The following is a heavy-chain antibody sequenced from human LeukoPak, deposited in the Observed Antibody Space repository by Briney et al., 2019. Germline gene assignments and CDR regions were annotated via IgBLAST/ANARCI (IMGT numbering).Heavy chain of an antibody. CDR1: GGSFSGYY. D-gene: IGHD5-18*01. Sequence: SETLSLTCAVYGGSFSGYYWSWIRQPPGKGLEWIGEINHSGSTNYNPSLKSRVTISVDTSKNQFSLKLSSVTAADTAVYYCAREDRKDKAMVFDYWGQGTLVTVSS. CDR2: INHSGST. J-gene: IGHJ4*02. CDR3: AREDRKDKAMVFDY. V-gene: IGHV4-34*01.